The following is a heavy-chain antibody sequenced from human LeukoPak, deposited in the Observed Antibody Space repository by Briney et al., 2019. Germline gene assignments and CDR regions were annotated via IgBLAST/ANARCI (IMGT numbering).Heavy chain of an antibody. Sequence: ASVKVSCKASGYTFTGHYIHWVRQAPGQGLEWMGWINPKNAGTNYAQKFQGRVTMTRDTSTGTAYMELSRLRSDDTAVYYCARTLYIAAAPGGFDYWGQGTLVAVSS. CDR1: GYTFTGHY. J-gene: IGHJ4*02. D-gene: IGHD6-13*01. V-gene: IGHV1-2*02. CDR3: ARTLYIAAAPGGFDY. CDR2: INPKNAGT.